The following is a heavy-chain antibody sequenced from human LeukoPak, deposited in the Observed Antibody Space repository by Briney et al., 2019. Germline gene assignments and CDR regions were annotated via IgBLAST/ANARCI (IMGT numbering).Heavy chain of an antibody. CDR3: AYTIQPYDPLSFDY. V-gene: IGHV3-30-3*01. D-gene: IGHD2-2*02. Sequence: GRSLRLSCAASGFTFSSYAMHWVRQAPGKGLEWVAVISYDGSNKYYADSVKGRFTISRDNSKNTLYLQMNSLGAEDTAVYYCAYTIQPYDPLSFDYWGQGTLVTVSS. J-gene: IGHJ4*02. CDR1: GFTFSSYA. CDR2: ISYDGSNK.